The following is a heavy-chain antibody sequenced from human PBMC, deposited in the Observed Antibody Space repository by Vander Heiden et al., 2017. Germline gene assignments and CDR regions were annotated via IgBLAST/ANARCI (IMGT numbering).Heavy chain of an antibody. CDR1: GYTFTGYY. J-gene: IGHJ6*02. Sequence: QVQLVQSGAEVKKPGASVKVSCKASGYTFTGYYMHWVRQAPGQGLEWMGWINPNSGGTNYAQKFQGRVTMTRDTSISTAYMELSRLRSDDTAVYYCARDTGKYSSSWHTGGMDVWGQGTTVTVSS. V-gene: IGHV1-2*02. D-gene: IGHD6-13*01. CDR2: INPNSGGT. CDR3: ARDTGKYSSSWHTGGMDV.